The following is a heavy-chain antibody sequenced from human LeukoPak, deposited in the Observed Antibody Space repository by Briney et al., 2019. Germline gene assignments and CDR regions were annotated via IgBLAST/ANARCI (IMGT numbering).Heavy chain of an antibody. CDR1: GFTFSNAW. Sequence: GGSLRLSCAASGFTFSNAWMSWVRQAPGKGLEWVGRIKSKTDGGTTDYAAPVKGRFTISRDDSKNTLYLQMNSLKTEDTAVYYCTTAFPGLLRYFDWLLTNPDYSGQGTLVTVSS. V-gene: IGHV3-15*01. J-gene: IGHJ4*02. CDR3: TTAFPGLLRYFDWLLTNPDY. CDR2: IKSKTDGGTT. D-gene: IGHD3-9*01.